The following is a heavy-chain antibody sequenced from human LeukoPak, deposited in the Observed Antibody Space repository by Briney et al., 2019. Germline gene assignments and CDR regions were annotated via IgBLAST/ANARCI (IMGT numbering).Heavy chain of an antibody. CDR1: GGSISSSNW. CDR3: ARSYSRFYYYYMDV. V-gene: IGHV4-4*02. Sequence: SGTLSLTCAVSGGSISSSNWWSWVRQPPGKGLEWIGEIYHSGSTNYNPSLKSRVTISVDKSKNQFSLKLSSVTAADTAVYYCARSYSRFYYYYMDVWGKGTTVTVSS. D-gene: IGHD6-13*01. CDR2: IYHSGST. J-gene: IGHJ6*03.